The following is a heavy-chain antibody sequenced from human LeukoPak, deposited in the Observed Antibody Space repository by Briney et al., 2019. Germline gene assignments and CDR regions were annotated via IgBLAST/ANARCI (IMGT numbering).Heavy chain of an antibody. CDR3: ARSEYSSSPVLVYYMDV. D-gene: IGHD6-6*01. V-gene: IGHV3-21*01. CDR2: ISSSSSYI. CDR1: GFTFSSYS. Sequence: GGSLRLSCAASGFTFSSYSMNWVRQAPGKGLEWVSSISSSSSYIYYADSVKGRFTISRDNAKNSLYLQMNSLRAEDTAVYYCARSEYSSSPVLVYYMDVWGKGTTVTVSS. J-gene: IGHJ6*03.